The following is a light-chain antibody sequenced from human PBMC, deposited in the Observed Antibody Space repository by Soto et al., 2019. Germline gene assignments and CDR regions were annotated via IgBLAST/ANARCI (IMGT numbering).Light chain of an antibody. CDR1: QSVSSY. CDR3: QQYGSSPPSVA. CDR2: DAS. V-gene: IGKV3-20*01. J-gene: IGKJ1*01. Sequence: EIVLTQSPATLSLSPGERATLSCRASQSVSSYLAWYQQKPGQAPRLLIYDASNRATGIPARFSGSGSGTDFTLTISRLEPEDFAVYYCQQYGSSPPSVAFGQGTKVDIK.